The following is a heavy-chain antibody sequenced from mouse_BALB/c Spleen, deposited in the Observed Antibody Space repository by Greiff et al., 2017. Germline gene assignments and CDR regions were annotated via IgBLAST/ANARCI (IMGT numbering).Heavy chain of an antibody. V-gene: IGHV5-12-1*01. J-gene: IGHJ3*01. Sequence: DVMLVESGGGLVKPGGSLKLSCAASGFAFSSHDMSWVRQTPEKRLEWVAYISSGGGSTYYPDTVKGRFTISRDNAKNTLYLQMSSLKSEDTAMYYCARQYGDKVGVFAYWGQGTLVTVSA. CDR3: ARQYGDKVGVFAY. CDR2: ISSGGGST. D-gene: IGHD2-13*01. CDR1: GFAFSSHD.